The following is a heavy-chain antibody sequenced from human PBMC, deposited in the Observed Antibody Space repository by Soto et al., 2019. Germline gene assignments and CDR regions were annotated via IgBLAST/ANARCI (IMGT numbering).Heavy chain of an antibody. CDR1: GFTFSSYA. CDR2: ISGSGGST. D-gene: IGHD6-19*01. J-gene: IGHJ4*02. Sequence: GSLRLSCAASGFTFSSYAMSWVRQAPGKGLEWVSAISGSGGSTYYADSVKGRFTISRDNSKNTLYLQMNSLRAEDTAVYYCAKDLQLAVAGTIGYWGQGTLVTVSS. V-gene: IGHV3-23*01. CDR3: AKDLQLAVAGTIGY.